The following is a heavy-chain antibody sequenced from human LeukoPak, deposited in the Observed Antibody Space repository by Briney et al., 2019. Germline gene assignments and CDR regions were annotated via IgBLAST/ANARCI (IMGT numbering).Heavy chain of an antibody. CDR1: GYTLTELS. V-gene: IGHV1-24*01. CDR3: ATDLYYYYSSGYYRWSPEAAKLETDY. D-gene: IGHD3-22*01. CDR2: FDPEDGET. Sequence: GASVKVSCKVSGYTLTELSMHWVRQAPGKGLEWMGGFDPEDGETIYAQKFQGRVTMTEDTSTDTAYMELSSLRSEDTAVYYCATDLYYYYSSGYYRWSPEAAKLETDYWGQGTLVPVSS. J-gene: IGHJ4*02.